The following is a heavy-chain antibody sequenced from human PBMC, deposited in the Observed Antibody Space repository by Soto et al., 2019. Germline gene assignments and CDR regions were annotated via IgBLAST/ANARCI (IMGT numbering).Heavy chain of an antibody. CDR2: ISSSGSTI. CDR3: GRVKYCSSTTCSYYYYYMDV. J-gene: IGHJ6*03. CDR1: GFTFSDYY. D-gene: IGHD2-2*01. Sequence: QVQLVESGGGLVQPGGSLRLSCAASGFTFSDYYMSWIRQAPGKGLERVSYISSSGSTIYYADSVKGRFTISRDNAKNSLYLQMNSLRAEDTAVYYCGRVKYCSSTTCSYYYYYMDVWGKGTTVTVSS. V-gene: IGHV3-11*01.